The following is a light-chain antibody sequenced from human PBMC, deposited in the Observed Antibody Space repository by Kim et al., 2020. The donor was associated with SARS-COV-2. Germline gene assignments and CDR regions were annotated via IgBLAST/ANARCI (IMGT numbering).Light chain of an antibody. V-gene: IGKV3-20*01. J-gene: IGKJ1*01. CDR3: QHYGASLRT. CDR2: GAS. CDR1: QSVINNY. Sequence: EIVLTQSPGTLSLSLGERATLSCRASQSVINNYLAWYQQKVGQPPRLLIYGASTRTTGIPDRFSGSGSGTDFTLTISRLEPEDFAVYYCQHYGASLRTFGQGTKVDIK.